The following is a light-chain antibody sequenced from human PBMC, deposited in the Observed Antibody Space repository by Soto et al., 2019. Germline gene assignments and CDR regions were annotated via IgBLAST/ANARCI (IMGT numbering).Light chain of an antibody. CDR1: QGISNF. J-gene: IGKJ4*01. CDR2: AAS. Sequence: DIQMTQSPSSLSASVGSRVTITCRASQGISNFVAWYQQQPGKVPKVLIYAASTLQSGVPSRFSGSGSGTDFTLTISGLRPEDVATYYCQYYNTAPLTFGGGTRVEI. CDR3: QYYNTAPLT. V-gene: IGKV1-27*01.